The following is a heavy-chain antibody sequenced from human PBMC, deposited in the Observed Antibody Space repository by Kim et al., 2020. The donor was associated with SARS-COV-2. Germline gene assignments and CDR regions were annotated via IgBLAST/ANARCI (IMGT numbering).Heavy chain of an antibody. J-gene: IGHJ4*02. CDR2: ISYDGSNK. V-gene: IGHV3-33*05. CDR1: GFTFCSYG. Sequence: GGSLRLSCAASGFTFCSYGMHWVRQAPGKGLEWVAVISYDGSNKYYADSVKGRFTISRDNSKNTLYLQMNSLRAEDTAVYYCARGGAMVRGVIHHYFDYWGQGTLVTVSS. CDR3: ARGGAMVRGVIHHYFDY. D-gene: IGHD3-10*01.